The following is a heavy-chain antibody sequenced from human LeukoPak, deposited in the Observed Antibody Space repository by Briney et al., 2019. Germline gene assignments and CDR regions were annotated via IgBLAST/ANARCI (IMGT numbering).Heavy chain of an antibody. Sequence: SETLSLTCTGSGGSISGYFWSWIRQPAGKGLEWIGRMSPSGSTNYNPSLESRVTISVDTSKNQFSLKLSSVTAADTAVYYCAREGYDFWARGTHDAFDIWGQGTMVTVSS. CDR3: AREGYDFWARGTHDAFDI. D-gene: IGHD3-3*01. V-gene: IGHV4-4*07. CDR1: GGSISGYF. J-gene: IGHJ3*02. CDR2: MSPSGST.